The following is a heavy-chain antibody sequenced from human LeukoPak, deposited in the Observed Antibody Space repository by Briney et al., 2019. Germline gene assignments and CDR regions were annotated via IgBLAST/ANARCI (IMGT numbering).Heavy chain of an antibody. CDR3: AREIDSSGYQANYFDY. CDR2: LSGSGGAI. J-gene: IGHJ4*02. Sequence: GGSLRLSCEASGFTLSNYAMSWVRQAPGKGLEWVSTLSGSGGAIYYADSVKGRFTISRDNSKNTLYLQVNSLRAEDTAIYYCAREIDSSGYQANYFDYWGQGTLVTVSS. CDR1: GFTLSNYA. D-gene: IGHD3-22*01. V-gene: IGHV3-23*01.